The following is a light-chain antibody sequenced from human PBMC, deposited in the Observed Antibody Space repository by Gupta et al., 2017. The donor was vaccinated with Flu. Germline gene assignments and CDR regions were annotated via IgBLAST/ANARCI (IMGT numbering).Light chain of an antibody. CDR3: QHDCSSHT. V-gene: IGKV3-20*01. Sequence: EIVLTQSPGTLSLSPGERATLSCRASQSVSSYYLAWFQQKFGQAPRLLIYGASSRANGIPDRFSGSGSGTDFTLTSSRPEPEDFAVYYWQHDCSSHTFGGGTKVEIK. J-gene: IGKJ4*01. CDR2: GAS. CDR1: QSVSSYY.